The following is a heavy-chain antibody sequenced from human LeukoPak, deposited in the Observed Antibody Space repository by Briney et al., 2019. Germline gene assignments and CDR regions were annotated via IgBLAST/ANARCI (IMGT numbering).Heavy chain of an antibody. Sequence: PSQTLSLTCTVSGGSISSGSYYWSWIRQPAGKGLEWIGRIYTSGSTNYNPSLKSRVTISVDTSKNQFSLKLSSVTAADTAVYYCARKVVVPAAIPGTYYYYYMDVWGKGTTVTVSS. CDR2: IYTSGST. CDR1: GGSISSGSYY. D-gene: IGHD2-2*02. CDR3: ARKVVVPAAIPGTYYYYYMDV. J-gene: IGHJ6*03. V-gene: IGHV4-61*02.